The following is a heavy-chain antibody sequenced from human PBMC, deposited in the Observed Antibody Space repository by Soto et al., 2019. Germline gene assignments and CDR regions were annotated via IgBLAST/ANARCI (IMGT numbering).Heavy chain of an antibody. CDR3: ASSYGSGYRAFDY. D-gene: IGHD3-10*01. Sequence: QVQLVQSGAEVKRPGSSVKVSCKASGATFNFYSINLVRQAPGLGREWMGRVNPIVSMSNYAQKFQGRATMTADKSTSTAYMELSSLRSEDTAIYYCASSYGSGYRAFDYWGQGALVTVSS. V-gene: IGHV1-69*02. CDR1: GATFNFYS. CDR2: VNPIVSMS. J-gene: IGHJ4*02.